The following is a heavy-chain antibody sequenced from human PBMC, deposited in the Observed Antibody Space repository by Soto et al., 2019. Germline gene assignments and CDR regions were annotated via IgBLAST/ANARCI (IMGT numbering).Heavy chain of an antibody. J-gene: IGHJ6*02. CDR3: ARGVSTTRYYYYYGMDV. D-gene: IGHD2-2*01. V-gene: IGHV1-46*01. CDR1: GYTLTSYH. CDR2: INPSGGIT. Sequence: ASVKVSCKASGYTLTSYHLHWVRQAPGQGPEWMGIINPSGGITNDAQKFQDRVTMTSDTSTSTVYMELSSLRSEDTVVYYCARGVSTTRYYYYYGMDVWGQGTTVTVSS.